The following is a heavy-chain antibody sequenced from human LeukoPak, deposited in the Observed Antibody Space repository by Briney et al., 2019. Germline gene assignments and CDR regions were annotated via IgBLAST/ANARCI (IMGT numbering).Heavy chain of an antibody. D-gene: IGHD2-15*01. J-gene: IGHJ6*03. V-gene: IGHV4-59*01. CDR2: IYYSGST. Sequence: SETLSLTCTVSGGSISSYYWSWIRQPPGKGLEWIGYIYYSGSTDYNPSLKSRVTISVDTSKNQFSLKLSSVTAADTAVYYCARVLDGGSCYPPCCYYYMDVWGKGTTVTVSS. CDR3: ARVLDGGSCYPPCCYYYMDV. CDR1: GGSISSYY.